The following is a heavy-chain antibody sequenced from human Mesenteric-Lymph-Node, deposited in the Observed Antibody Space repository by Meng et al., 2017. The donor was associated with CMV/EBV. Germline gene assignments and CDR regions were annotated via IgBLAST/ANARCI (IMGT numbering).Heavy chain of an antibody. Sequence: AVIVGYFSGYDGSWIRQPPGKGLEWIGEINHSGSTNYNPSLKSRVTISVDTSKNQFSLKLSSVTAADTAVYYCARAPRGRYVKFDYWGQGTLVTVSS. J-gene: IGHJ4*02. CDR2: INHSGST. CDR3: ARAPRGRYVKFDY. D-gene: IGHD5-12*01. CDR1: VGYFSGYD. V-gene: IGHV4-34*01.